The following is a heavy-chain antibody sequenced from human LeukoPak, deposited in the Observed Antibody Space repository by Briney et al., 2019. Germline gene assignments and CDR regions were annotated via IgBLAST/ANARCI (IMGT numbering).Heavy chain of an antibody. V-gene: IGHV3-74*01. CDR3: ATKQWLAPPPDS. CDR1: GFTFSNYW. J-gene: IGHJ4*02. D-gene: IGHD6-19*01. Sequence: GGSLRLSCSASGFTFSNYWMLWVRQAPGKGLESVSRINTDGTVTTYADSVKGRFTVSRDNADNTMFLQMNSVRDEDTAVYDCATKQWLAPPPDSWGQGTPVTVSS. CDR2: INTDGTVT.